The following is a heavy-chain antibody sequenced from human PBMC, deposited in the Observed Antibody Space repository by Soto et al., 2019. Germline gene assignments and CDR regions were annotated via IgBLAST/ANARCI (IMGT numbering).Heavy chain of an antibody. CDR1: GFTFNTYG. CDR2: IWYDGSNI. Sequence: QVQLVESGGGVVQPGTSLRLSCAASGFTFNTYGMHWVRQAPGKGLEWVAVIWYDGSNINYSDSVKGRFTISRDNSKNSLYLQMNSLTTEDAALYYCARETYYSGHLIGNLDLWGRGTLVIVSS. D-gene: IGHD3-10*01. V-gene: IGHV3-33*01. CDR3: ARETYYSGHLIGNLDL. J-gene: IGHJ2*01.